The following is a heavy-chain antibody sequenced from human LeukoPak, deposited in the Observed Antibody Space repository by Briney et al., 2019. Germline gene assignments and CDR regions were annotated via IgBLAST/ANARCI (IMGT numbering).Heavy chain of an antibody. CDR3: AKFGPVYYGSGSSPFDY. D-gene: IGHD3-10*01. Sequence: GGSLRLSCAASGFTFSDYGMSWVRQAPGKGLEWVSTIGGRGGSTFYADSVKGRFTISRDNSKNTLYLQMNSLRAEDTAVYYCAKFGPVYYGSGSSPFDYWGQGTLVTVSS. V-gene: IGHV3-23*01. CDR1: GFTFSDYG. J-gene: IGHJ4*02. CDR2: IGGRGGST.